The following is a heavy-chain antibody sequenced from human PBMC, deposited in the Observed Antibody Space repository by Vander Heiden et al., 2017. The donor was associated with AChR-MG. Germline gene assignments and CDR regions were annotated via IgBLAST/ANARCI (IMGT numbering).Heavy chain of an antibody. CDR1: GYTFTSYD. CDR2: MNPNSGNT. Sequence: QVQLVQSGAEVTKPGASVKVSCKASGYTFTSYDINWVRQATGQGLEWMGWMNPNSGNTGYAQKFQGRVTMTRNTSISTAYMELSSLRSEDTAVYYCARGSSWGRTYYDFWSGYYNNWFDPWGQGTLVTVSS. J-gene: IGHJ5*02. D-gene: IGHD3-3*01. V-gene: IGHV1-8*01. CDR3: ARGSSWGRTYYDFWSGYYNNWFDP.